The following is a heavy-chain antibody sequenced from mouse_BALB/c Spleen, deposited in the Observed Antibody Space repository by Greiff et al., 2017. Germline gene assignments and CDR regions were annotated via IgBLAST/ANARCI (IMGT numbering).Heavy chain of an antibody. CDR3: TRGESYYRYQFAY. Sequence: EVKLVESGGGLVKPGGSLKLSCAASGFTFSSYTMSWVRQTPEKRLEWVATISSGGSYTYYPDSVKGRFTISRDNAKNTLYLQMSSLKSEDTAMYYCTRGESYYRYQFAYWGQGTLVTVSA. CDR1: GFTFSSYT. D-gene: IGHD2-14*01. J-gene: IGHJ3*01. CDR2: ISSGGSYT. V-gene: IGHV5-6-4*01.